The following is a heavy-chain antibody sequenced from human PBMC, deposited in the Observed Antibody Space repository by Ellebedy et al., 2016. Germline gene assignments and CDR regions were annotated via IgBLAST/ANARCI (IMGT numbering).Heavy chain of an antibody. D-gene: IGHD3-10*01. CDR1: GYTFTTFS. CDR3: AKTSGWGYGEN. Sequence: ASVKVSXKASGYTFTTFSITWFRQVPGQGLEWMGFVNTFSGNTKFAQKFQGRVSMTTDSSTHTAYMDLRSLRSDDMAMYYCAKTSGWGYGENWGQGTLVTVSS. CDR2: VNTFSGNT. V-gene: IGHV1-18*03. J-gene: IGHJ4*02.